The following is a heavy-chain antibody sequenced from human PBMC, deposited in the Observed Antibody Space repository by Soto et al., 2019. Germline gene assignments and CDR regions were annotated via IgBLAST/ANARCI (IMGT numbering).Heavy chain of an antibody. D-gene: IGHD2-2*01. Sequence: WTWIRQIPGKGLEWIGEINHSGSTNYNPSLKSRVSISADTSKKQFSLNLTSVTAADTAVYYCARGECSSNYCFTRWALDIWGQGTMVTVSS. J-gene: IGHJ3*02. V-gene: IGHV4-34*01. CDR3: ARGECSSNYCFTRWALDI. CDR2: INHSGST.